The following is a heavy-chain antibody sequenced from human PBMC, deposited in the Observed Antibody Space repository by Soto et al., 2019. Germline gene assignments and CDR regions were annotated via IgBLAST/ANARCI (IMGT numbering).Heavy chain of an antibody. J-gene: IGHJ6*02. CDR1: GYTFTGYY. CDR3: ARVGKGEKNCSPYNYGREV. V-gene: IGHV1-2*04. Sequence: ASVKVSCKASGYTFTGYYMHWVRQAPGQGLEWMGWINPNSGGTNYAQKFQGWVTMTRDTSISTAYMELSRLRSDDTAVYYCARVGKGEKNCSPYNYGREVWGPRST. CDR2: INPNSGGT. D-gene: IGHD3-16*01.